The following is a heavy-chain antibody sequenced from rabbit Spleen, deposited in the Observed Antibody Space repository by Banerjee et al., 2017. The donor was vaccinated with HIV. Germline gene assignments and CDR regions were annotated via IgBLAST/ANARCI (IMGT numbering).Heavy chain of an antibody. CDR3: ARDAGTYDYIDGYFNL. V-gene: IGHV1S45*01. J-gene: IGHJ4*01. CDR1: GFDLSQHYV. CDR2: IYTGNGQI. Sequence: QEQLEESGGGLVKPGGTLTLTCKASGFDLSQHYVMCWVRQAPGKGLEWIGCIYTGNGQIHYASWAKGRFTISITSSTTVTLQMTSLTVADTATYFCARDAGTYDYIDGYFNLWGPGTLVTVS. D-gene: IGHD4-2*01.